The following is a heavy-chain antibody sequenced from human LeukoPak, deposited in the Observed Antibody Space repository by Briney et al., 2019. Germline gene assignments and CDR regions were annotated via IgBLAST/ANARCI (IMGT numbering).Heavy chain of an antibody. CDR2: IRGSSNYI. V-gene: IGHV3-21*01. CDR1: VFTFSTYT. Sequence: GGSLRLSCAVSVFTFSTYTLNWVRQAPGKGLEWVSSIRGSSNYIYYANSVKGRFTISRENAKNSLYLQMNSLRAEDTAVYYCARGLGGNSAAFDIWGQGTMVTVSS. CDR3: ARGLGGNSAAFDI. D-gene: IGHD4-23*01. J-gene: IGHJ3*02.